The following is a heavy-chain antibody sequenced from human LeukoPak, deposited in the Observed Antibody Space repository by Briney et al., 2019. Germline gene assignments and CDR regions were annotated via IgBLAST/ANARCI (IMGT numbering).Heavy chain of an antibody. J-gene: IGHJ4*02. Sequence: TGGSLRLSCAASGFTFSSYGMHWVRQAPGKGLVWVAVIWYDGSNKYYADSVKGRFTISRDNSKNTLYLQMSSLRAEDTAVYYCARVMGILGRVVVTAIDYWGQGTLVTVSS. CDR3: ARVMGILGRVVVTAIDY. CDR2: IWYDGSNK. CDR1: GFTFSSYG. D-gene: IGHD2-21*02. V-gene: IGHV3-33*01.